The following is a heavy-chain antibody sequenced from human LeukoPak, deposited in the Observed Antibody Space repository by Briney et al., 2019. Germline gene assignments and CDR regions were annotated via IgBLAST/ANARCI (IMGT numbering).Heavy chain of an antibody. V-gene: IGHV3-48*01. Sequence: GGSLRLSCAASGFTFSSYRMNWVRQAPGNGLEWVSYISGSGDSIYYADSVKGRFTMSRDNAKNSLYLHMNSLRAEDTAVYYCARVRDAYNYFHYWGQGTLVTVSS. J-gene: IGHJ4*02. CDR2: ISGSGDSI. CDR1: GFTFSSYR. D-gene: IGHD2-2*01. CDR3: ARVRDAYNYFHY.